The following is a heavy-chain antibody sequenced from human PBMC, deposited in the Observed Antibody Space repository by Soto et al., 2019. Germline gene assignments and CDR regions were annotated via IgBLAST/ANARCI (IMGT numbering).Heavy chain of an antibody. J-gene: IGHJ6*03. CDR2: ISYSGGST. CDR3: ARDMKAADQYYYYYYYMDV. CDR1: GFTFSNYG. Sequence: GGSLRLSCVASGFTFSNYGMSWVRQAPGKGLEWVAAISYSGGSTYYADSVKGRFTISRDNSKNTLYLQMNSLRAEDTAVYYCARDMKAADQYYYYYYYMDVWGKGTTVTVSS. V-gene: IGHV3-23*01. D-gene: IGHD6-13*01.